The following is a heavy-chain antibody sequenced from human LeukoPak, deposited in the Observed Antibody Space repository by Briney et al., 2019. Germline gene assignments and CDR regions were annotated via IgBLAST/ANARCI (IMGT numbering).Heavy chain of an antibody. Sequence: GGSLRLSCAASGFTVSSNYMSWVRQAPGKGLEWVSVIYSGGSTYYADSVKGRFTISRDNSKNTLYLRMNSLRAEDTAVYYCARELWFGESIGFDYWGQGTLVTVSS. D-gene: IGHD3-10*01. CDR2: IYSGGST. CDR3: ARELWFGESIGFDY. V-gene: IGHV3-53*01. CDR1: GFTVSSNY. J-gene: IGHJ4*02.